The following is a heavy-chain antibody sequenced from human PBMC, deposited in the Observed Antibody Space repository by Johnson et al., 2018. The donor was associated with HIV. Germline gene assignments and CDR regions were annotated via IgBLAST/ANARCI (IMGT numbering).Heavy chain of an antibody. Sequence: VQLVESGGGLVHPGGSLRLSCAASAFTVSSNYMNWVRQAPGKGLEWVSVIYSGGSTYYADSVKGRFTISRDNSKNTLYLQMNSLRAEDTAVYYCARFRSSNWFDAFDIWGQGTMVTVSA. D-gene: IGHD6-13*01. J-gene: IGHJ3*02. V-gene: IGHV3-66*01. CDR3: ARFRSSNWFDAFDI. CDR1: AFTVSSNY. CDR2: IYSGGST.